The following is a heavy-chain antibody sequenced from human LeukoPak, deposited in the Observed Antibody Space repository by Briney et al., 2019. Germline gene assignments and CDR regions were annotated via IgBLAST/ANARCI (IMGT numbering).Heavy chain of an antibody. V-gene: IGHV4-34*01. D-gene: IGHD3-10*01. CDR2: INHSGST. J-gene: IGHJ4*02. CDR3: ARSYIWFGELFLIFDY. Sequence: SETLSLTCAVYGGSFSGYYWSWIRQPPGKGLEWIGEINHSGSTNYTPSLKSRVTISVDTSKNQFSLKLSSVTAADTAVYYCARSYIWFGELFLIFDYWGQGTLVTVSS. CDR1: GGSFSGYY.